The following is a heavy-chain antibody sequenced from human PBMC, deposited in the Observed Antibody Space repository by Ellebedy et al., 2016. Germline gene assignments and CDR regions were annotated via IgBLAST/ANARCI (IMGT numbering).Heavy chain of an antibody. J-gene: IGHJ4*02. CDR1: GFTFSSHA. Sequence: GESLKIPCEASGFTFSSHAMSWVRQAPGKGLEWVSAVVGSGERTFYADSVKGRFTISRDNSKNMLYLQMSSLKVEDTAVYYCANVGGSGIYYNGFWGQGTLVTVSS. V-gene: IGHV3-23*01. CDR3: ANVGGSGIYYNGF. CDR2: VVGSGERT. D-gene: IGHD3-10*01.